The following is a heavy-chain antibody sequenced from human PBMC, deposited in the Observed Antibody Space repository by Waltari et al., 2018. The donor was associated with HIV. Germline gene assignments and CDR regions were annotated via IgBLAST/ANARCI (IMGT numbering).Heavy chain of an antibody. CDR2: ISGSGGST. D-gene: IGHD3-10*01. Sequence: EVQLLEPGGGLVQPGGSLRLSCAAYGFTFSSSAMSWVRQAPGKGLEWVSAISGSGGSTYYADSVKGRFTISRDNSKNTLYLQMNSLRAEDTAVYYCAKSQGSGTYYYGMDVWGQGTTVTVSS. CDR1: GFTFSSSA. V-gene: IGHV3-23*01. J-gene: IGHJ6*02. CDR3: AKSQGSGTYYYGMDV.